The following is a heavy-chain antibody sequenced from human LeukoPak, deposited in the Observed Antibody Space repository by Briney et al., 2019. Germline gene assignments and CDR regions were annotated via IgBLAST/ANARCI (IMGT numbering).Heavy chain of an antibody. J-gene: IGHJ3*02. CDR3: AKDLWGYGSGSYSQLDAFDI. CDR1: GFTFSSYA. D-gene: IGHD3-10*01. V-gene: IGHV3-23*01. CDR2: ISGSGGST. Sequence: GGSLRLSCAASGFTFSSYAMSWVRQAPGKGLEWVSAISGSGGSTYYADSVKGRFTISRDNSKNTLYLQMNSLRAEDTAVYYCAKDLWGYGSGSYSQLDAFDIWGQGTMVTVSS.